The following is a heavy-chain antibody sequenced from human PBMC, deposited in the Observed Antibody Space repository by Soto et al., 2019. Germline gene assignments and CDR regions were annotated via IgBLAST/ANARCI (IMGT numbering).Heavy chain of an antibody. J-gene: IGHJ3*02. CDR3: ARDRNYYDSSGYPDAFDI. Sequence: GGSLRLSCAASGFTFSSYSMNWVRQAPGKGLEWVSSISSSSSYIYYADSVKGRFTISRDNAKNSLYLQMNSLRAEDTAVYYCARDRNYYDSSGYPDAFDIWGQGTMVTVSS. CDR1: GFTFSSYS. D-gene: IGHD3-22*01. V-gene: IGHV3-21*01. CDR2: ISSSSSYI.